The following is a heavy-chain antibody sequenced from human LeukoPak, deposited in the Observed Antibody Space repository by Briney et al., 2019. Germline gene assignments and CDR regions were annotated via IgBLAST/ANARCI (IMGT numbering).Heavy chain of an antibody. CDR2: ISSSSSYI. D-gene: IGHD6-19*01. J-gene: IGHJ4*02. Sequence: GGSLRLSCAASGFTFSSYSMNWVRQAPGKGLEWVSSISSSSSYIYYADSVKGRFTISRDNAKNSLYLQMNSLRAGDTAVYYCARDTYSSGWFDYWGQGTLVTVSS. V-gene: IGHV3-21*01. CDR3: ARDTYSSGWFDY. CDR1: GFTFSSYS.